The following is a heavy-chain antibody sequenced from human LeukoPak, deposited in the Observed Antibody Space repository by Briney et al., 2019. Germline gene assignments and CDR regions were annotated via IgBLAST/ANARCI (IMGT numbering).Heavy chain of an antibody. CDR1: GFTFSDYY. Sequence: GGSLRLSCAASGFTFSDYYMSWIRQAPGKGLEWVAVISYDGSNKYYADSVKGRFTISRDNSKNTLYLQMNSLRAEDTAVYYCARGYYSASRIDYWGQGALVTISS. CDR3: ARGYYSASRIDY. CDR2: ISYDGSNK. D-gene: IGHD2-2*01. J-gene: IGHJ4*02. V-gene: IGHV3-30*03.